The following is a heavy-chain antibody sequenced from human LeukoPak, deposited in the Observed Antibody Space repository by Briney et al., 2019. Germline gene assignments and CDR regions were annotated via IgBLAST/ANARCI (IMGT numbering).Heavy chain of an antibody. CDR3: GGRYYYDSSTCYPLNY. V-gene: IGHV3-23*01. CDR1: GFTFSSYW. D-gene: IGHD3-22*01. CDR2: IGTSADNT. Sequence: GGSLRLSCAASGFTFSSYWMTWVRQAPGKGLEWVSVIGTSADNTYYADSVKGRFTISRDNSKNTLYLQMISLRAEDTAVYYCGGRYYYDSSTCYPLNYWGQGTLVTVSS. J-gene: IGHJ4*02.